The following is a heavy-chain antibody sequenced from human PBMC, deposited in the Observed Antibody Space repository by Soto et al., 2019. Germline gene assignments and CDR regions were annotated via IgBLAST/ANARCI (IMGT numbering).Heavy chain of an antibody. J-gene: IGHJ4*02. CDR2: INAGNGNT. CDR1: GYTFTSYA. D-gene: IGHD2-21*02. V-gene: IGHV1-3*01. Sequence: ASVKVSCKASGYTFTSYAMHWVRQAPGQRLEWMGWINAGNGNTKYSQKFQGRVTITRDTSASTAYMELSSLRSEDTAVYYCARSVVVVTAADYWGQGTLVTVSS. CDR3: ARSVVVVTAADY.